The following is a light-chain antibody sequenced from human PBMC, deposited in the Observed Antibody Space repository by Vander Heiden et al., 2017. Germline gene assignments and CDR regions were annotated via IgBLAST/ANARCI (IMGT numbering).Light chain of an antibody. Sequence: QSVLTQPPSACGTPGQRVTISCSGSSSNIGSNTVKWYQQLPGTAPKLLIYSDNQRPSGVPDRFSGSKSGTSASLVISGLQSEDEADYYCAAWDDSLKGVVFGGGTKLTVL. J-gene: IGLJ2*01. CDR3: AAWDDSLKGVV. CDR1: SSNIGSNT. CDR2: SDN. V-gene: IGLV1-44*01.